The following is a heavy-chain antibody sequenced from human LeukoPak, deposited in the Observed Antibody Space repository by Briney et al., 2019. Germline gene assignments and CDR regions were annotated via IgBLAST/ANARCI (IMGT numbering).Heavy chain of an antibody. CDR1: GLTFRNYG. Sequence: PGGSLRLSXAASGLTFRNYGMHWVRQAPGKGLDWVAFIRYDGRNKYYADSVKGRFTVSRDNSNNTLHLQMNSLRAEDTAVYYCAKDTQLVAATSFDYWGQGTLVTVSS. J-gene: IGHJ4*02. V-gene: IGHV3-30*02. CDR2: IRYDGRNK. CDR3: AKDTQLVAATSFDY. D-gene: IGHD2-15*01.